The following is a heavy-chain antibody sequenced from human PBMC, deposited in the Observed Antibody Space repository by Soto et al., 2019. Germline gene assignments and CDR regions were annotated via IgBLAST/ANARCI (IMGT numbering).Heavy chain of an antibody. Sequence: QPGGSLRLSCAASGFTFSSYAMSWVCQAPGKGLEWVSGIDSSGRNTYYADSVKGRFTISRDNSKNTLSVQMNGLRVEDTALYYCAKDGGSVCSGGTCYFQAPDYWGQGTLVTVSS. J-gene: IGHJ4*02. CDR1: GFTFSSYA. V-gene: IGHV3-23*01. D-gene: IGHD2-15*01. CDR2: IDSSGRNT. CDR3: AKDGGSVCSGGTCYFQAPDY.